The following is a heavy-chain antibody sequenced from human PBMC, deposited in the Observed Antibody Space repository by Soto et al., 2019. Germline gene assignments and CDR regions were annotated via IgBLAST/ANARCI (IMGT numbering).Heavy chain of an antibody. CDR1: GGSISSGGYY. J-gene: IGHJ4*02. V-gene: IGHV4-31*03. CDR3: ARVGGYSGNLHRRVYFDY. D-gene: IGHD1-26*01. Sequence: SETLSLTCTVSGGSISSGGYYWSWIRQHPGKGLEWIGYIYYSGSTYYNPSLKSRVTISVDTSKNQFSLKLSSVTAADTAVYYCARVGGYSGNLHRRVYFDYWGQGTLVTVSS. CDR2: IYYSGST.